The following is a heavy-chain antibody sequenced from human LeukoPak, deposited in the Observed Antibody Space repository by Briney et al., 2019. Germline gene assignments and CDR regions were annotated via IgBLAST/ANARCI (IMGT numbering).Heavy chain of an antibody. CDR1: GFSFSNYG. Sequence: GRSLRLSCAASGFSFSNYGMHWVRQAPGKGLEWVAVIWYDGSNQYYTDSVKGRFTISRDNSKNTLFLQVDSLRAEDTAVYFCARNIGNFGSTTCYGDYWGQGTLVTVSS. V-gene: IGHV3-33*01. CDR3: ARNIGNFGSTTCYGDY. CDR2: IWYDGSNQ. D-gene: IGHD2-2*01. J-gene: IGHJ4*02.